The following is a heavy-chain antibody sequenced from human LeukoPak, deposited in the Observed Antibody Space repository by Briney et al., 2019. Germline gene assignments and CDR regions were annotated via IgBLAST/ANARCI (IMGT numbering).Heavy chain of an antibody. D-gene: IGHD6-13*01. CDR2: IWYGGSST. CDR3: AGDIGAAAAFGYYYYMDV. J-gene: IGHJ6*03. Sequence: GGSLRLSCAASGFTFSSCGMHWVRQAPGKGLEWVAVIWYGGSSTYYADSVKGRFTVSRDNSKNTLYLQMNSLRAEDTAVYYCAGDIGAAAAFGYYYYMDVWGKGTTVTVSS. V-gene: IGHV3-33*08. CDR1: GFTFSSCG.